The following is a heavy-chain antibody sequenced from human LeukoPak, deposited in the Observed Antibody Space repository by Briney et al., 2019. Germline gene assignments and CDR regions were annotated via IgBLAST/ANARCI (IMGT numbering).Heavy chain of an antibody. Sequence: GGSPRLSCATSGFTFSSYGMHWVRQAPGKGLEWVAVISYDGSNKYYADSVKGRFTISRDNSKNTLYLQMNSLRAGDTAVYYCAKARSYGMDVWGQGTTVTVSS. CDR2: ISYDGSNK. CDR3: AKARSYGMDV. J-gene: IGHJ6*02. V-gene: IGHV3-30*18. CDR1: GFTFSSYG.